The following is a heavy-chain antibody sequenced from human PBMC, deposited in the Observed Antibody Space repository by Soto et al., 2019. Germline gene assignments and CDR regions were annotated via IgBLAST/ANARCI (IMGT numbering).Heavy chain of an antibody. CDR2: IWYDGSNK. V-gene: IGHV3-33*01. CDR1: GFTFSSYG. CDR3: ARVGGNYYDSSGYYRPRKN. Sequence: QVQLVESGGGVVQPGRSLRLSCAASGFTFSSYGMHWVRQAPGKGLEWVAVIWYDGSNKYYADSVKGRFTISRDNSKNTLYLQMTSLRAEDTAVYYCARVGGNYYDSSGYYRPRKNWGQGTLVTVSS. D-gene: IGHD3-22*01. J-gene: IGHJ4*02.